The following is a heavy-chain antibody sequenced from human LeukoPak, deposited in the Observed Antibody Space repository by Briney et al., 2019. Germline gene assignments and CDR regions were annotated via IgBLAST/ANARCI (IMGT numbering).Heavy chain of an antibody. CDR2: FDPSNSYT. J-gene: IGHJ3*02. V-gene: IGHV5-10-1*01. CDR1: GYTFITYW. D-gene: IGHD3-16*01. Sequence: GESVNISCLGSGYTFITYWINWVRQMPGRGLEWMVRFDPSNSYTNYRPSFQDHVTIPLDQSIYTAHLQWSGLKASDTAMGFCARIPREPYAHRYAFDIWGQGTRGNVSS. CDR3: ARIPREPYAHRYAFDI.